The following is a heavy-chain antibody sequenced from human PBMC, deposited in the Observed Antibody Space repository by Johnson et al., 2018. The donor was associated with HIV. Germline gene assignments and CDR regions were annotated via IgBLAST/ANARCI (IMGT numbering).Heavy chain of an antibody. CDR1: GFTFSSYA. Sequence: QVQLVESGGGVVQPGRSLRLSCAASGFTFSSYAMHWVRQAPGKGLEWVAVISSDGSNKYYADSVKGRFTISRDNSKNTLYLQMNSLRAEDKAVYYRARGRERGMFDIWGQGTMVTVSS. J-gene: IGHJ3*02. V-gene: IGHV3-30-3*01. D-gene: IGHD5-24*01. CDR3: ARGRERGMFDI. CDR2: ISSDGSNK.